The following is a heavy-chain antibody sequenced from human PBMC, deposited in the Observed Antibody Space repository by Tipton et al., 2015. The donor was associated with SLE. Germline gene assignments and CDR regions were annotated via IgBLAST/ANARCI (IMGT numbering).Heavy chain of an antibody. V-gene: IGHV4-39*07. J-gene: IGHJ4*02. CDR2: IYYSGST. CDR1: GGSISSSSYY. Sequence: TLSLTCTVSGGSISSSSYYWGWIRQPPGKGLEWIGSIYYSGSTYYNPSLKSRVTISVDTSKNQFSLKLSSVTAADTAVYYCARADIAAAGYFDYWGQGTLVTVSS. CDR3: ARADIAAAGYFDY. D-gene: IGHD6-13*01.